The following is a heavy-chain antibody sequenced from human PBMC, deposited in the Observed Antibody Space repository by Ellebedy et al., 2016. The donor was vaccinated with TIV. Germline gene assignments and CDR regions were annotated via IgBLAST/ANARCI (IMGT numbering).Heavy chain of an antibody. CDR3: ARDAMTIITGDFDY. V-gene: IGHV3-7*03. Sequence: GESLKISCAASGFTFSSYWMTWVRQAPGKGLEWVASIKVDGSETYYLDSVKGRFTISRDNAENSLYLQMNSLRAEDTAVYFCARDAMTIITGDFDYWGRGTLVTVSS. CDR1: GFTFSSYW. CDR2: IKVDGSET. J-gene: IGHJ4*02. D-gene: IGHD4-11*01.